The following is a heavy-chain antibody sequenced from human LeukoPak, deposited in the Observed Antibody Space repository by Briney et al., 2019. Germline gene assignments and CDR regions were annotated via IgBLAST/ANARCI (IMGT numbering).Heavy chain of an antibody. D-gene: IGHD4/OR15-4a*01. J-gene: IGHJ4*02. CDR1: VFTVSSNS. CDR3: ARRAGAYSHPYDY. V-gene: IGHV3-53*01. CDR2: IYSDNT. Sequence: GGSLRLSCTVSVFTVSSNSMSWVRQAPGKGLEWVSFIYSDNTHYSDSVKGRFTISRDNSNNTLYLQMNSLRAEDTAVYYCARRAGAYSHPYDYWGQGTLVTVSS.